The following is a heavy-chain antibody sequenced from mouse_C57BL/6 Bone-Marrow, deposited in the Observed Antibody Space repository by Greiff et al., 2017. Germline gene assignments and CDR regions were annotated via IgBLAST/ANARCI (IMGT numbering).Heavy chain of an antibody. D-gene: IGHD1-1*01. J-gene: IGHJ4*01. CDR2: IYPGNSDT. Sequence: VQLQQSGTVLARPGASVKMSCKTSGYTFTSYWMHWVKQRPGQGLERIGAIYPGNSDTSYNQKFKGKAKLTAVTAASTAYMELSSLTKEDSAVYYCTRKSNYYGSGYAMDYWGQGTSVTVAS. CDR3: TRKSNYYGSGYAMDY. V-gene: IGHV1-5*01. CDR1: GYTFTSYW.